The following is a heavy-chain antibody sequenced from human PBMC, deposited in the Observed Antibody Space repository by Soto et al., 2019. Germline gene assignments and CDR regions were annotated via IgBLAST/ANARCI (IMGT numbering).Heavy chain of an antibody. J-gene: IGHJ4*02. Sequence: SETLSLTCTVSGGSISSYYWSWIRQPPGKGLEWIGYIYYSGSTNYNPSLKSRVTISVDTSKNQFSLKLSSVTAADTAVYYCARADIVATSSFDYWGQGTLVTVSP. V-gene: IGHV4-59*08. CDR1: GGSISSYY. D-gene: IGHD5-12*01. CDR2: IYYSGST. CDR3: ARADIVATSSFDY.